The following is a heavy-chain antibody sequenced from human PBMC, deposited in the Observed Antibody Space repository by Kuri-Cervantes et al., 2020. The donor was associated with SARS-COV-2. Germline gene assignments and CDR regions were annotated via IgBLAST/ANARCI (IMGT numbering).Heavy chain of an antibody. Sequence: SETLSLTCAVYGGSFSGYYWSWIRQPPGKGLEWIGEINHSGSTNYNPSLKSRVTISVDTSKNQFSLKLSSVTAADTAVYYCARGFSAVVVAHWYFDLWGRGTLVTDSS. CDR2: INHSGST. CDR1: GGSFSGYY. V-gene: IGHV4-34*01. J-gene: IGHJ2*01. CDR3: ARGFSAVVVAHWYFDL. D-gene: IGHD3-22*01.